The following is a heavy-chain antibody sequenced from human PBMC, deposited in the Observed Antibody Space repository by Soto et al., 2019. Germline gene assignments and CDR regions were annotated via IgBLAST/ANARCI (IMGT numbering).Heavy chain of an antibody. CDR3: AKKHCSNYSCYSNWFDP. J-gene: IGHJ5*02. CDR2: IYYSGST. CDR1: GGSISSYY. V-gene: IGHV4-59*01. D-gene: IGHD2-2*01. Sequence: SETLSLTCTVSGGSISSYYWSWIRQPPGKGLEWIGYIYYSGSTNYNPSLKSRVTISVDTSKNQFSLKLSSVTAADTAVYYCAKKHCSNYSCYSNWFDPWGQGTLVTVSS.